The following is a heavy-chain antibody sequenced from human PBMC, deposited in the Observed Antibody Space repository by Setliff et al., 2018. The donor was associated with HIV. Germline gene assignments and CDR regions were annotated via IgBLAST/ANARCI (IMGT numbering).Heavy chain of an antibody. D-gene: IGHD3-22*01. V-gene: IGHV4-59*11. CDR1: GGSISSHY. CDR3: ARSNYYDSSGYLITLFDY. CDR2: IYYSGST. J-gene: IGHJ4*02. Sequence: KTSETLSLTCTVSGGSISSHYWTWIRQPPGKGLEWIGYIYYSGSTNYNPSLKSRVTISVDTSKNQFSLKLSSVTAADTAVYYCARSNYYDSSGYLITLFDYWGQGTLVTVSS.